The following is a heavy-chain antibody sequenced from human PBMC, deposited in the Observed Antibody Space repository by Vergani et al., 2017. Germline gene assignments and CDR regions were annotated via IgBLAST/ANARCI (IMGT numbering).Heavy chain of an antibody. D-gene: IGHD6-13*01. CDR2: ISGSGGST. J-gene: IGHJ4*02. CDR3: AKQIAAAGMERVFDY. CDR1: GFTFSSYA. Sequence: EVQVLESGGGLVQPGGSLRLSCAASGFTFSSYAMSWVRQAPGKGLEWVSAISGSGGSTYYADSVKGRFTISRDNSKNTLYLQMNSLRAEDTAVYYCAKQIAAAGMERVFDYWGQGTLVTVSS. V-gene: IGHV3-23*01.